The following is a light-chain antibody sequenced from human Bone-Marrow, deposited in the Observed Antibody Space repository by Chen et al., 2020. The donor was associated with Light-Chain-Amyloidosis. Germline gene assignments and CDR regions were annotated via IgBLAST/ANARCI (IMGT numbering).Light chain of an antibody. CDR2: DVT. CDR1: SSDVGGDNH. J-gene: IGLJ1*01. V-gene: IGLV2-14*01. Sequence: QSALTQPASVSGSPGQSITSSCTGTSSDVGGDNHVSWYQQHPDKAPRLMIYDVTNRPSWVPDRFSGSKSDNTASLTSSGLQTEDEADYFCSSYTSTNTLVFGSGTRVTVL. CDR3: SSYTSTNTLV.